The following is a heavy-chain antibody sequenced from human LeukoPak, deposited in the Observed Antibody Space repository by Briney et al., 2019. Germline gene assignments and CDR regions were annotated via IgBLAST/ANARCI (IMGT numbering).Heavy chain of an antibody. J-gene: IGHJ5*02. CDR2: IIPIFGTA. D-gene: IGHD5-12*01. CDR3: ATSASQYGGYQNWFDP. Sequence: ASVKVSCKASGGTFSSYAISWVRQAPGQGLEWMGGIIPIFGTANYTQKFQGRVTITADESTSTAYMELSSLRSEDTAVYYCATSASQYGGYQNWFDPWGQGTLVTVSS. V-gene: IGHV1-69*13. CDR1: GGTFSSYA.